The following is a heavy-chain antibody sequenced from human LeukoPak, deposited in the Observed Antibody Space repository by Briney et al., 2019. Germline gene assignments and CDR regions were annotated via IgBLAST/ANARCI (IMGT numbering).Heavy chain of an antibody. J-gene: IGHJ4*02. CDR1: GGSITSYY. CDR2: IYTSGST. Sequence: PSQTLSLTCTVSGGSITSYYWSWIRQPAGQGLEWIGRIYTSGSTDYNPSLKSRVTISIDTSKNQFSLKLSSVTAADTAVYYCARDRYYYDSSGSNIFDYWGQGTLVTVSS. D-gene: IGHD3-22*01. CDR3: ARDRYYYDSSGSNIFDY. V-gene: IGHV4-4*07.